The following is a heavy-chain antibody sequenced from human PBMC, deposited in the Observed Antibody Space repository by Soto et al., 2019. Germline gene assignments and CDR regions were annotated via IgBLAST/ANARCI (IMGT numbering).Heavy chain of an antibody. V-gene: IGHV3-23*01. CDR1: EFTFRNYA. CDR2: IDGSGGGA. CDR3: AEDAVSANGEWGWFDP. Sequence: ELQLLESGGGLVQPGGSLRLSCAASEFTFRNYAMTWVRQAPGKGLEWVSSIDGSGGGAYYSDSVEGRFTVSRDDSQKTMYLQLRDRRVDDTAVYYCAEDAVSANGEWGWFDPWGQGTLVTVSS. D-gene: IGHD2-21*02. J-gene: IGHJ5*02.